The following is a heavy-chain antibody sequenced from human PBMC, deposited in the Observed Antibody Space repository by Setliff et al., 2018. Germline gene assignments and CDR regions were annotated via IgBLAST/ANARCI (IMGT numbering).Heavy chain of an antibody. Sequence: ASVKVSCKASGYTFNNYGVAWVRQAPGQGLDWMGWVTIYNGNAKYAQNLQGRLTLSTDRSTNTVYMELGSLTTDDTAIYYCARVESMVRGKNILRHFDYWGQGTQVTVSS. J-gene: IGHJ4*02. CDR2: VTIYNGNA. CDR3: ARVESMVRGKNILRHFDY. V-gene: IGHV1-18*01. CDR1: GYTFNNYG. D-gene: IGHD3-10*01.